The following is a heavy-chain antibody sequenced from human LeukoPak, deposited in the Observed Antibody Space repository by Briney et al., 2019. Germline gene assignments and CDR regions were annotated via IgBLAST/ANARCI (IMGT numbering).Heavy chain of an antibody. CDR3: AKWGDYDVLTGYYVSDY. D-gene: IGHD3-9*01. J-gene: IGHJ4*02. Sequence: YPGGSLRLSCAASGFTFSNYAMSWVRQAPEKGLEWVSAITGSGGNTYYADSVKGRFTISRDNSKNTLYLQMNSLRAEDTAVYYCAKWGDYDVLTGYYVSDYWGQGTLVTVSS. CDR1: GFTFSNYA. V-gene: IGHV3-23*01. CDR2: ITGSGGNT.